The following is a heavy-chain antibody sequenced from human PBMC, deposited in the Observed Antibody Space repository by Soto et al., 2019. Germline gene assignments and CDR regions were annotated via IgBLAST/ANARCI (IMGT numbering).Heavy chain of an antibody. D-gene: IGHD3-10*01. CDR1: GFTFSTYG. CDR2: ISYDGSNK. Sequence: QVQLVESGGGVVQPGRSLRLSCAASGFTFSTYGMHWVRQAPGKGLEWVAVISYDGSNKYYADSVKGRFIISRDYSENTLYLQMNSLRAEDTAVYYCAKDLYGEYYYGMDVWGQGTTVTVSS. CDR3: AKDLYGEYYYGMDV. V-gene: IGHV3-30*18. J-gene: IGHJ6*02.